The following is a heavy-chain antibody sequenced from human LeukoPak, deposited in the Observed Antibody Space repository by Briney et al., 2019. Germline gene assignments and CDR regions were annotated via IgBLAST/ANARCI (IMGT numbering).Heavy chain of an antibody. J-gene: IGHJ4*02. Sequence: SETLSLTCGVSGDSISSGNYWNWVRQPPGKGLEWIGDIYQSGITNDNPSLKSRVTMSVDKSKNEFSLKLDSVTAADTAVYYCARDPRPRGGWFYFDYWGQGILVTVSS. CDR2: IYQSGIT. D-gene: IGHD6-19*01. V-gene: IGHV4-4*02. CDR1: GDSISSGNY. CDR3: ARDPRPRGGWFYFDY.